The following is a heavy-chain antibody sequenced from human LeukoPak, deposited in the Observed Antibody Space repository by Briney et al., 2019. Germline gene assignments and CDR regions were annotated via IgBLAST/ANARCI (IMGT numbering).Heavy chain of an antibody. J-gene: IGHJ4*02. D-gene: IGHD3-10*01. CDR1: GYSISSGYY. Sequence: SETLSLTCTVSGYSISSGYYWGWIRQPPGKGLEWIGSIYHSGSTYYNPSLKSRVTISVDTSKNQFSLKLSSVTAADTAAYYCARVPYYYGSGTPSNYFDYWGQGTLVTVSS. CDR3: ARVPYYYGSGTPSNYFDY. V-gene: IGHV4-38-2*02. CDR2: IYHSGST.